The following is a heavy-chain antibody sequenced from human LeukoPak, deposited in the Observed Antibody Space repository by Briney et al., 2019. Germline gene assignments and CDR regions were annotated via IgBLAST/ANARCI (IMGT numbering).Heavy chain of an antibody. CDR1: GFTFSSYA. CDR3: ARDRISTNGYFDY. CDR2: IWYDGSNK. J-gene: IGHJ4*02. D-gene: IGHD1/OR15-1a*01. Sequence: GGSLRLSCVTSGFTFSSYAFHWVRQAPGKGLEWVAVIWYDGSNKYYADSVKGRFTISRDNSKNTLYLQMNSLRAEDTAVYYCARDRISTNGYFDYWGQGTLVTVSS. V-gene: IGHV3-33*01.